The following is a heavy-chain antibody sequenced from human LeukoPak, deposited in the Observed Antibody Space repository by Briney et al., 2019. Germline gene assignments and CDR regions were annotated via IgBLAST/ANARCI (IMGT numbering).Heavy chain of an antibody. D-gene: IGHD6-13*01. CDR3: AREKGSSSWYEDY. V-gene: IGHV4-38-2*02. Sequence: SETLSLTCTVSGYSISSGYYWGWIRQPPGQGLEWIGSIYYSGSTYYNPSLKSRVTISVDTSKNQFSLKLSSVTAADTAVYYCAREKGSSSWYEDYWGQGTLVTVSS. CDR1: GYSISSGYY. CDR2: IYYSGST. J-gene: IGHJ4*02.